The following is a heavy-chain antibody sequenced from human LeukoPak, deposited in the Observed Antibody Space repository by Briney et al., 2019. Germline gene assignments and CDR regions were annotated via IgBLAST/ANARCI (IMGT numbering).Heavy chain of an antibody. CDR2: INAGNGDT. J-gene: IGHJ4*02. Sequence: ASVKVSCKASGCTFTKYVVHWVRQAPGQRPEWMGWINAGNGDTKYSQNFQDRVTITRNTSANTAYMEQSNLTSEDTALYYCARDDCGDTCYPGGYWGQGTLVTVSS. V-gene: IGHV1-3*01. CDR3: ARDDCGDTCYPGGY. D-gene: IGHD2-21*01. CDR1: GCTFTKYV.